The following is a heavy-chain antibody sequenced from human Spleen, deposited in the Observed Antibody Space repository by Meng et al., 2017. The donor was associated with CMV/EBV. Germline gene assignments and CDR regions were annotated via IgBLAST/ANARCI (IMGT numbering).Heavy chain of an antibody. V-gene: IGHV4-4*02. CDR1: GGSISSSNW. J-gene: IGHJ4*02. Sequence: QVPGPGLVKPSGTLSLPCASSGGSISSSNWWSWVRQPPGKGLEWIGEIYHSGSTNYNPSLKSRVTISVDKSKNQFSLKLSSVTAADTAVYYCARVVTALWGYYFDYWGQGTLVTVSS. CDR3: ARVVTALWGYYFDY. CDR2: IYHSGST. D-gene: IGHD2-21*02.